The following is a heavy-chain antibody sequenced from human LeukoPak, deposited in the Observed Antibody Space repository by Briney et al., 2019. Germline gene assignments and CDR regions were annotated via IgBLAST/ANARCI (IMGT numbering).Heavy chain of an antibody. V-gene: IGHV4-4*07. J-gene: IGHJ4*02. CDR3: AREGVTYCISTSCYEDYFHY. Sequence: SETLSLTCTVSGDSISNYYWSWIRQPAGKGLEWIGRMYTSGSTNYNPSLKSRVTMSVDTSKNQFSLKLSSVTAADTAVYYCAREGVTYCISTSCYEDYFHYWGQGTLVTVSS. CDR1: GDSISNYY. CDR2: MYTSGST. D-gene: IGHD2-2*01.